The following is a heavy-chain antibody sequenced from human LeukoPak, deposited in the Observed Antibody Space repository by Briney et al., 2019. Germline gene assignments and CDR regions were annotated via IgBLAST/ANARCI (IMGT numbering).Heavy chain of an antibody. Sequence: GGSLRLSCAASGFTFNDYGMSWVRQAPGKGLEWVSGINWNGGRTGYADSMKGRFIISRDNAKNSLYLQVNSLRAEDTALYYCARGAYGSGSYGDNWFDPWGQGTLVTVSS. V-gene: IGHV3-20*04. J-gene: IGHJ5*02. CDR2: INWNGGRT. CDR3: ARGAYGSGSYGDNWFDP. D-gene: IGHD3-10*01. CDR1: GFTFNDYG.